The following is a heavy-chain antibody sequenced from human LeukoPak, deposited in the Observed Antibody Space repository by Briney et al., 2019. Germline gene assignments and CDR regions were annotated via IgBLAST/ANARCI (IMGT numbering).Heavy chain of an antibody. CDR1: GGSISSSSYY. Sequence: PSETLSLTCTVSGGSISSSSYYWGWIRQPPGKGLEWIGSIYYSGSTNYNPSLKSRVTISVDTSKNQFSLKLSSVTAADTAVYYCARRSRYCSSTSCIDYWGQGTLVTVSS. J-gene: IGHJ4*02. V-gene: IGHV4-39*07. D-gene: IGHD2-2*01. CDR3: ARRSRYCSSTSCIDY. CDR2: IYYSGST.